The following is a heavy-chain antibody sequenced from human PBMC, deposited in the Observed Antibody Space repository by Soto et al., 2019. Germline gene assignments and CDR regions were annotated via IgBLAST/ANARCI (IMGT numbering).Heavy chain of an antibody. CDR1: GYTFTSYA. D-gene: IGHD5-12*01. J-gene: IGHJ6*02. CDR3: ARNVIRDSGYDYPYYYYYGMDV. Sequence: GASVKVSCKASGYTFTSYAMHWVRQAPGQRLEWMGWINAGNGNTKYSQKFQGRVTITRDTSASTAYMELSSLRSEDTAVYYCARNVIRDSGYDYPYYYYYGMDVWGQGTTVTVSS. V-gene: IGHV1-3*01. CDR2: INAGNGNT.